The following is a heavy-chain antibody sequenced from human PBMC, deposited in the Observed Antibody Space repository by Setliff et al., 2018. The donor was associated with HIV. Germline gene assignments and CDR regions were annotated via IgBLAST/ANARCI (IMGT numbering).Heavy chain of an antibody. D-gene: IGHD1-26*01. CDR3: AGGPGTTSIDY. CDR1: GGSFSGYY. Sequence: SETLSLTCAVYGGSFSGYYWSWIRHPPGKGLEWIGEINHSGSTNYNMSLWSRVTISLDASRNQFSLELISVTAADTAVYYCAGGPGTTSIDYWAQGTLVTVSS. CDR2: INHSGST. J-gene: IGHJ4*02. V-gene: IGHV4-34*01.